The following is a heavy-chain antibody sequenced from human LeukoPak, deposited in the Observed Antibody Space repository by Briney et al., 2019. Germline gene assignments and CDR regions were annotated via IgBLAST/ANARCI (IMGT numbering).Heavy chain of an antibody. Sequence: SETLSLTCTVSGGSISTNNYYWGWIRQPPGKGLEWIVTIYYTGITYYNPSLKSRVTITVDTSKNQFSLNRISVTAADPAYYMDVWGKRTTVTGSS. CDR1: GGSISTNNYY. CDR3: V. CDR2: IYYTGIT. J-gene: IGHJ6*03. V-gene: IGHV4-39*07.